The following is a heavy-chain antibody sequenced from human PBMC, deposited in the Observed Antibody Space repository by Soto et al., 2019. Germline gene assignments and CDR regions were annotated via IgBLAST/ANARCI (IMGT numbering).Heavy chain of an antibody. CDR2: IIPVSGAA. V-gene: IGHV1-69*01. CDR1: GGSFGSYA. Sequence: QVQLVLSGAEVKKPRSSVKISCKASGGSFGSYAFSWVRQAPGQGLEWMGGIIPVSGAAHYAQKFQGRVTITADESTSTVYMELSSLSSQDTAVYYCATALGCRSTSCNLDYWGQGTRVIVSS. J-gene: IGHJ4*02. D-gene: IGHD2-2*01. CDR3: ATALGCRSTSCNLDY.